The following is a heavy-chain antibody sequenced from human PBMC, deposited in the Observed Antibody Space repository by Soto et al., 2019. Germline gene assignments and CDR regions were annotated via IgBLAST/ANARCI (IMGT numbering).Heavy chain of an antibody. V-gene: IGHV1-18*04. CDR1: VYPFTNYG. CDR3: ARGSGY. CDR2: ISAYNGNT. J-gene: IGHJ4*02. Sequence: VKSSSTAPVYPFTNYGISWVRQAPGQGLEWMGWISAYNGNTNYAQKLQGRVTMTTDTSTSTAYMELRSLRYDDTAVYYGARGSGYWGQGTLVTVS.